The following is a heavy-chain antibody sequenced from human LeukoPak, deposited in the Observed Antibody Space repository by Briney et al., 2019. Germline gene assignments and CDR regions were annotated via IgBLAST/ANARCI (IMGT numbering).Heavy chain of an antibody. CDR2: INHSGST. CDR1: GGSFSGYY. D-gene: IGHD3-22*01. J-gene: IGHJ4*02. CDR3: ARRRSYYYDSSGYYYIDY. Sequence: PSETLSLTCAVYGGSFSGYYWTWIRQPPGKGLEWIGEINHSGSTNYNPSLKSRVTISVDTSKNQFSLKLSSVTAADTAVYYCARRRSYYYDSSGYYYIDYWGQGTLVTVSS. V-gene: IGHV4-34*01.